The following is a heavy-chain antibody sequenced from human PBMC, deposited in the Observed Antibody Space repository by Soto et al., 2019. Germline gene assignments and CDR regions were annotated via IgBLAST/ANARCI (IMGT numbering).Heavy chain of an antibody. Sequence: GGSLRLSCAASGFTFSSYAMSWVRQAPGKGLEWVSAISGSGGSTYYADSVKGRFTISRDNSKNTLYLQMNSLRAEDTAVYYCAKTSGGFRIAAHTHANFDYWGQGTLVTVSS. V-gene: IGHV3-23*01. D-gene: IGHD6-6*01. CDR3: AKTSGGFRIAAHTHANFDY. J-gene: IGHJ4*02. CDR2: ISGSGGST. CDR1: GFTFSSYA.